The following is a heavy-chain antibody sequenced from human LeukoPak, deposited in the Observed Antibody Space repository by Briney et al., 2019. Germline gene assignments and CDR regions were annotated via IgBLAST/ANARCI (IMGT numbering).Heavy chain of an antibody. CDR2: IYHSGST. V-gene: IGHV4-30-2*01. D-gene: IGHD3-22*01. J-gene: IGHJ5*02. Sequence: SETLSLTCAVSGGSISSGGYSWSWIRQPPGKGLEWIGYIYHSGSTYYNPPLKSRVTISVDRSKNQFSLKLSSVTAADTAVYYCARDRHLRYDSSGYYYRGRWFDPWGQGTLVTVSS. CDR1: GGSISSGGYS. CDR3: ARDRHLRYDSSGYYYRGRWFDP.